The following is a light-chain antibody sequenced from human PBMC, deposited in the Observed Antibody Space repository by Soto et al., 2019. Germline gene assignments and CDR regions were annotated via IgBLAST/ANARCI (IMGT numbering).Light chain of an antibody. J-gene: IGKJ5*01. CDR2: GAS. CDR1: QSVSSSY. Sequence: EIVLTQSPGTLSLSPGERATLSCRASQSVSSSYLAWYQQKPGQAPRLLIYGASSRATGIPDRFSGSGSGTDFALTISRLEPEDFAVYYCQQYGSSLSLTFGQGTRREIK. CDR3: QQYGSSLSLT. V-gene: IGKV3-20*01.